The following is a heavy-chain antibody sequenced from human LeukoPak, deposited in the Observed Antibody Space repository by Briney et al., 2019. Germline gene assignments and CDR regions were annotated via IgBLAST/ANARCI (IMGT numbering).Heavy chain of an antibody. CDR1: GFTVSDNY. D-gene: IGHD1-26*01. V-gene: IGHV3-53*01. Sequence: GGSLRLSCAASGFTVSDNYMTWVRQAPGKGLKWVSSIYNTGATHYAESVKGRFTISRDNSKNTLFLQMNSLRAEDMAVYYCARIEWERLGRAFDIWGQGTMVTVSS. CDR3: ARIEWERLGRAFDI. J-gene: IGHJ3*02. CDR2: IYNTGAT.